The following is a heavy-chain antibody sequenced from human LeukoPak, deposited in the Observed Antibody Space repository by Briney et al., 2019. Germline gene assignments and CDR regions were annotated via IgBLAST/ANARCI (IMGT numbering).Heavy chain of an antibody. CDR1: GFTFDDYT. Sequence: GGSLRLSCAASGFTFDDYTMHWVRQAPGKGLEWVSLINWDGVSTYYADSVKGRFTISRDNAKNSLYLQMNSLRAEDTAVYYCARDGKRYSSSWYELGYWGQGTLVTVSS. J-gene: IGHJ4*02. V-gene: IGHV3-43*01. D-gene: IGHD6-13*01. CDR3: ARDGKRYSSSWYELGY. CDR2: INWDGVST.